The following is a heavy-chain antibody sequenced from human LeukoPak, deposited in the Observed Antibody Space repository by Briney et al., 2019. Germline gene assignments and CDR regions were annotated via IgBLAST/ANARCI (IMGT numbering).Heavy chain of an antibody. D-gene: IGHD3-22*01. CDR3: AKDAAHYYDSSGYLSRPPYFDY. J-gene: IGHJ4*02. Sequence: GGSLRLSCAASGFTFTTYWMHWVRQAPGKGLVWVSHINSDGSITSYADSVKGRFTISRDNSKNTLYLQMNSLRAEDTAVYYCAKDAAHYYDSSGYLSRPPYFDYWGQGTLVTVSS. CDR2: INSDGSIT. V-gene: IGHV3-74*01. CDR1: GFTFTTYW.